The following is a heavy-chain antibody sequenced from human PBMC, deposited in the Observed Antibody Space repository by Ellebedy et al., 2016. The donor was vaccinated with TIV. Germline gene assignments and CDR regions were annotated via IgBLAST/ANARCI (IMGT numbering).Heavy chain of an antibody. CDR3: LSNKGGYFDY. V-gene: IGHV4-39*07. D-gene: IGHD1/OR15-1a*01. CDR2: VYYSGTT. J-gene: IGHJ4*02. CDR1: GGSISTSNFY. Sequence: MPSETLSLTCTVSGGSISTSNFYWGWVRQPPGKGLEWIGTVYYSGTTQYNPSLKSRVTISVDTSKNQFSLKLSSVTAADTAVYYCLSNKGGYFDYWGQGTLVTVSS.